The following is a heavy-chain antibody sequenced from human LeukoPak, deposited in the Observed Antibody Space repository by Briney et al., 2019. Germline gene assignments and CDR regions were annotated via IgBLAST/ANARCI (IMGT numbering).Heavy chain of an antibody. V-gene: IGHV4-59*01. CDR1: GGSISSYY. J-gene: IGHJ4*02. Sequence: SETLSLTCTVSGGSISSYYWSWIRQPPGKGLEWIGYIYYSGSTNYNPSLKSRVTISVDTSKNQFSLKLSSVTAADTAVYYCARGPYCSGGSCYSNADYFDYWGQGTLVTDSS. D-gene: IGHD2-15*01. CDR2: IYYSGST. CDR3: ARGPYCSGGSCYSNADYFDY.